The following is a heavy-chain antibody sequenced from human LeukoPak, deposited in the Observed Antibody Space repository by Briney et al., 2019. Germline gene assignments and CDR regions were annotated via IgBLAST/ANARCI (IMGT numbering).Heavy chain of an antibody. D-gene: IGHD3-22*01. CDR2: INPSGGST. Sequence: ASVKVSCKASGYTFTSYYMHWVRQAPGQGLEWMGIINPSGGSTSYAQKFQGRVTMTRETSTSTVYMELSSLRSEDTAMYYCARAFTILDDSSGYYDMRYWGQGTLVTVSS. CDR3: ARAFTILDDSSGYYDMRY. V-gene: IGHV1-46*01. CDR1: GYTFTSYY. J-gene: IGHJ4*02.